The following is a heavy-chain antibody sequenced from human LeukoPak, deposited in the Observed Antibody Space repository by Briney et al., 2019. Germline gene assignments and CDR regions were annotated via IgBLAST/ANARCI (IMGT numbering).Heavy chain of an antibody. D-gene: IGHD3-9*01. CDR2: MNPNSGNT. CDR1: GYTFTSYD. Sequence: ASVKVSCKASGYTFTSYDINWVRQATGQGPEWMGWMNPNSGNTGYAQKFQGRVTMTRNTSISTAYMELSSLRSEDTAVYYCASSYDILTGSDYWGQGTLVTVSS. V-gene: IGHV1-8*01. CDR3: ASSYDILTGSDY. J-gene: IGHJ4*02.